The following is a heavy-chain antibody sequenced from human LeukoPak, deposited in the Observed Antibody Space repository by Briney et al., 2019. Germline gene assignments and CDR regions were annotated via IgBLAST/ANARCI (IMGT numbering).Heavy chain of an antibody. CDR2: ISASGGNT. V-gene: IGHV3-23*01. J-gene: IGHJ4*02. CDR3: AKDGRVEQQLYYFDY. CDR1: GFTVSSNY. D-gene: IGHD6-13*01. Sequence: PGGSLRLSCAASGFTVSSNYMSWVRQAPGKGLEWVSTISASGGNTFYADSVKGRFTISRHNSKNTLHLQMNSLRAEDTAVYYCAKDGRVEQQLYYFDYWGQGALVTVSS.